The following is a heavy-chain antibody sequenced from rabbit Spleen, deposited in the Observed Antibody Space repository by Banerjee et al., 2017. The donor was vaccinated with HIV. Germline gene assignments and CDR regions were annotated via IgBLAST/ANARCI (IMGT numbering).Heavy chain of an antibody. Sequence: EESGGDLVKPGASLTLTCKASGVSFSSNYYVCWVRQAPGKGLEWIACIYTGSSGSTYYASWAKGRFTISKTSSTTVTLQMTSLTAADTATYFCARDAATSFSSYGMDLWGPGTLVTVS. D-gene: IGHD8-1*01. CDR1: GVSFSSNYY. CDR3: ARDAATSFSSYGMDL. V-gene: IGHV1S40*01. CDR2: IYTGSSGST. J-gene: IGHJ6*01.